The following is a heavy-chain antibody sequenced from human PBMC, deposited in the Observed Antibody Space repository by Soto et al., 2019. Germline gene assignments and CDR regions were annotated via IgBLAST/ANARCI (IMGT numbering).Heavy chain of an antibody. J-gene: IGHJ4*02. CDR3: ARDGIVPAANKYFDY. CDR1: GFTFSSYS. D-gene: IGHD2-2*01. Sequence: PGGSLTLSCAASGFTFSSYSMNWVRQAPGKGLEWVSSISSSSSYIYYADSVKGRFTISRDNAKNSLYLQMNSLRAEDTAVYYCARDGIVPAANKYFDYWGQGTRVTVS. V-gene: IGHV3-21*01. CDR2: ISSSSSYI.